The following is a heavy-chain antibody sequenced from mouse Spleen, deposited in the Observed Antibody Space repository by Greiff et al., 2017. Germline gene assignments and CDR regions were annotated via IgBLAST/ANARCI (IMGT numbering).Heavy chain of an antibody. V-gene: IGHV1-15*01. CDR2: IDPETGGT. CDR3: TRDYYGNYYFDY. D-gene: IGHD2-1*01. CDR1: GYTFTDYN. Sequence: VQLQQSGAELVRPGASVTLSCKASGYTFTDYNMHWVKQTPVHGLEWIGAIDPETGGTAYNQKFKGKAILTADKSSNTAYMELRSLTSEDSAVSYCTRDYYGNYYFDYWGQGTTLTVSS. J-gene: IGHJ2*01.